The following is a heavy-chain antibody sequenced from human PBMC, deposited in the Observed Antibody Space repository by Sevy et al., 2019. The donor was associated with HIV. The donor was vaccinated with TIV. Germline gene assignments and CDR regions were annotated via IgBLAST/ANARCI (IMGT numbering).Heavy chain of an antibody. CDR1: GFTVSTNY. V-gene: IGHV3-53*01. D-gene: IGHD3-16*01. Sequence: GGSLRLSCVASGFTVSTNYMSWIRQAPGKGLDWVSVIYTGGGTYYSDSVEGRFTISRDTSKNTIYLQMNSLRAEDTAVYYCARDHGVVHDWYFDLWGRGTLVTVSS. CDR2: IYTGGGT. CDR3: ARDHGVVHDWYFDL. J-gene: IGHJ2*01.